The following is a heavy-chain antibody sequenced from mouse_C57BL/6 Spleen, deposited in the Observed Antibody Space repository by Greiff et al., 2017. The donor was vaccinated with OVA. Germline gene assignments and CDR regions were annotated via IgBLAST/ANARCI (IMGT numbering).Heavy chain of an antibody. CDR1: GFTFSDYG. V-gene: IGHV5-17*01. Sequence: EVQLVESGGGLVKPGGSLKLSCAASGFTFSDYGMHWVRQAPEKGLEWVAYISSGSSTIYYADTVKGRFTISRDNAKNTLFLQMTRLRSEDTAMYDCARGCPLYDYDGSWFAYWGQGTLVTVSA. D-gene: IGHD2-4*01. CDR3: ARGCPLYDYDGSWFAY. CDR2: ISSGSSTI. J-gene: IGHJ3*01.